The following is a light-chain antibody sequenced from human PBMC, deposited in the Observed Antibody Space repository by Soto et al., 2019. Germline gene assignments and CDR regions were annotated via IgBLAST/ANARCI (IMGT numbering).Light chain of an antibody. V-gene: IGKV1-27*01. Sequence: DIQMTQSPSSLSASVGDRVTISCRASQGIANYLDWYQQKPGKVPELLIYAASTLHSGVPSRFSGSGSGTDITLTISSLQPQDVASYYCQKYSSAPWTFGQGTKVKIK. CDR1: QGIANY. J-gene: IGKJ1*01. CDR2: AAS. CDR3: QKYSSAPWT.